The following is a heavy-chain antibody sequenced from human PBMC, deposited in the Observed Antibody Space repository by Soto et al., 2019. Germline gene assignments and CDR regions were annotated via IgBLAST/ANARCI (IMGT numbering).Heavy chain of an antibody. D-gene: IGHD3-10*01. CDR3: ARDKANVLLWFGELYSPYYGMDI. J-gene: IGHJ6*02. CDR2: IYHSGST. Sequence: SETLSLTCAVSGGSIISSNWWSWVRHPAGKGLEWIGEIYHSGSTNYNPSLKSRVTISVDKSKNQFSLKLSSVTAADTAVYYCARDKANVLLWFGELYSPYYGMDIWGQGTTVT. V-gene: IGHV4-4*02. CDR1: GGSIISSNW.